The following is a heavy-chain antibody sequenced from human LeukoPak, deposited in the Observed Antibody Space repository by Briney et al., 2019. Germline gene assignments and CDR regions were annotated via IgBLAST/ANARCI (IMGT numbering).Heavy chain of an antibody. Sequence: SPRLSSEASRFTFTTYGMHSVRPAPRRGLEWVSVISTDGYTPNSADSVKGRFTISRDNSKNALFLQMDSLRAANTPVYYIARDWWEYYDGSGSYYNSDGYWGQGTLVTVSS. J-gene: IGHJ4*02. CDR3: ARDWWEYYDGSGSYYNSDGY. CDR1: RFTFTTYG. D-gene: IGHD3-10*01. V-gene: IGHV3-30*03. CDR2: ISTDGYTP.